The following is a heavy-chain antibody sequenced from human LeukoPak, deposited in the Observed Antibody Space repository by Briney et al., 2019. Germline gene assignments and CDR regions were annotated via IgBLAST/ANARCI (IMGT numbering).Heavy chain of an antibody. CDR3: ATGPTGGGDNWFDP. CDR2: FDPEDGGA. Sequence: ASVKVSCKVSGYTLTELSMHWVRQAPGKGLEWMGGFDPEDGGAFYAQKFQGRVTMTEDTSTDTAYMELSSLRSEDTAVYYCATGPTGGGDNWFDPWGQGTLVTVSS. V-gene: IGHV1-24*01. D-gene: IGHD3-16*01. CDR1: GYTLTELS. J-gene: IGHJ5*02.